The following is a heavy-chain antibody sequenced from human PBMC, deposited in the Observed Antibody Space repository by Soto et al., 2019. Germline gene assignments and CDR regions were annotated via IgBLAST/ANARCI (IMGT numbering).Heavy chain of an antibody. CDR1: GGSFSSYY. J-gene: IGHJ4*01. Sequence: KPSETLSLTCTASGGSFSSYYWAWIRQPPGKGLEWIGYIYHSGSTNYNPSLKSRVTISVDTSKSQFSLRLSSMTAADTAVYYCARERYSYGSSAFDFWGHGILVTVSS. D-gene: IGHD5-18*01. CDR2: IYHSGST. V-gene: IGHV4-59*01. CDR3: ARERYSYGSSAFDF.